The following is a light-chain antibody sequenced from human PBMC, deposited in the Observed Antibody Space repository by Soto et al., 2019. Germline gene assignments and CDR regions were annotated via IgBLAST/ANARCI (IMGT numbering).Light chain of an antibody. V-gene: IGKV3-15*01. J-gene: IGKJ1*01. Sequence: LAPGERVILSCRASQSVDISLAWYQQKPGQAPRLLIYGASTRATDMPGTFSGRGSGTEFTLTITSLRPEDFGVYYCQQYRSWPRTFGQGTKV. CDR3: QQYRSWPRT. CDR1: QSVDIS. CDR2: GAS.